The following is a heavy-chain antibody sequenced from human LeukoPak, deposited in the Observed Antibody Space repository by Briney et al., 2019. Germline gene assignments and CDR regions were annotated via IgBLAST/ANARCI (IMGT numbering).Heavy chain of an antibody. Sequence: ASVKVSCKASGYTFTSYGISWVRQAPGQGLEWMGWISAYNGNTNYAQKFQGRVTMTRDTSISTAYMELSRLRSDDTAVYYCAREIENGSGSYYYYYGMDVWGQGTTVTVSS. V-gene: IGHV1-18*01. J-gene: IGHJ6*02. D-gene: IGHD3-10*01. CDR3: AREIENGSGSYYYYYGMDV. CDR1: GYTFTSYG. CDR2: ISAYNGNT.